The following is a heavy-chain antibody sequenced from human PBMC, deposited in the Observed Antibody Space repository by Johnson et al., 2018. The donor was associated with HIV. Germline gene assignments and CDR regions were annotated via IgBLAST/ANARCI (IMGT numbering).Heavy chain of an antibody. Sequence: QVRLVESGGGVVQPGRSLRLSCAASGFTFSSYAMHWVRQAPGKGLEWVAVISYDGSNKYYSDSVKGRFTISRDNSKNTLYLQMNSLRAEDTAVYYCATFDAFDIWGQGTMVTFSS. CDR1: GFTFSSYA. V-gene: IGHV3-30*04. CDR2: ISYDGSNK. J-gene: IGHJ3*02. CDR3: ATFDAFDI.